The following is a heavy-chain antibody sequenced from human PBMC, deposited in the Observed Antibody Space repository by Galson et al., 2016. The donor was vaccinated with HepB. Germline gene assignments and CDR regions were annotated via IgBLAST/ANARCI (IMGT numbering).Heavy chain of an antibody. CDR2: ISGYNGET. Sequence: SVKVSCKASGYIFGTHGINWVRQAPGQGLEWMGWISGYNGETRSAQNFQGRVTLTMDTSTSTAYMEMRNLRSDDTAVYFCARLTISSGWPRSDFWGQGTLVAVSS. J-gene: IGHJ4*02. V-gene: IGHV1-18*01. CDR3: ARLTISSGWPRSDF. CDR1: GYIFGTHG. D-gene: IGHD6-19*01.